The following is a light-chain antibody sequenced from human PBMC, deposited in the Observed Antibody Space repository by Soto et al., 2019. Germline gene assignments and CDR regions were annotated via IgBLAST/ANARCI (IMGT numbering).Light chain of an antibody. CDR2: DAS. V-gene: IGKV3-11*01. Sequence: EIVLTQSPATLSLSPGERATLSCRASQSVVNYLAWYEQKPGQAPRLLIYDASNRAAGIPARFSGSGSGTDFTPTISSLEPEDFTVYYCQQRNFWPITFGQGTRLETK. CDR1: QSVVNY. J-gene: IGKJ5*01. CDR3: QQRNFWPIT.